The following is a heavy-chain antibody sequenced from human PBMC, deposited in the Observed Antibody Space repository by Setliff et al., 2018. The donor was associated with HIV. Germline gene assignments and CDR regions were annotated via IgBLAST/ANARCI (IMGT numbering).Heavy chain of an antibody. CDR3: ARVDCSSTRCYAFDI. CDR2: INPHSGGT. Sequence: ASVKVSCKASGYTFTGYHMHWVRQAPGQGLEWMGWINPHSGGTRYAQKFQGRVTMTRDTSISAAYMELSRLRSDDTAVYYCARVDCSSTRCYAFDIWGQGTMVTVSS. J-gene: IGHJ3*02. CDR1: GYTFTGYH. V-gene: IGHV1-2*02. D-gene: IGHD2-2*01.